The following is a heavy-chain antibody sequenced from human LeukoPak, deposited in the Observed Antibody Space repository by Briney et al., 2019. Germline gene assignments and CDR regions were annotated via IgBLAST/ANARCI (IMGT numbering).Heavy chain of an antibody. V-gene: IGHV3-21*01. Sequence: PGGSLRLSCAASGFTFSSYSMNWVRQAPGQGLEWVSSISSSSTFTYYADSVKGRFTISRDNAKNSLYLQMNSLRAEDTAVYYCARDQGPLYYDFWSGYPTYDAFDIWGQGTMVTVSS. J-gene: IGHJ3*02. D-gene: IGHD3-3*01. CDR1: GFTFSSYS. CDR2: ISSSSTFT. CDR3: ARDQGPLYYDFWSGYPTYDAFDI.